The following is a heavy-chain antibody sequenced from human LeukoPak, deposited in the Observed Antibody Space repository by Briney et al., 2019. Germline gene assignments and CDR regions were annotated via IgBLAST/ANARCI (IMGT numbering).Heavy chain of an antibody. J-gene: IGHJ1*01. V-gene: IGHV3-33*06. Sequence: GGSLRLSCAASGFTFSSYGMHWVRQAPGKGLEWVAVIWYDGSNKYYADSVKGRFTLSRDNSKNTLYLQMNSLRAEDTAVYYCAKGSAVWGSYRSWPEYFQHWGQGTLVTVSS. CDR2: IWYDGSNK. CDR3: AKGSAVWGSYRSWPEYFQH. D-gene: IGHD3-16*02. CDR1: GFTFSSYG.